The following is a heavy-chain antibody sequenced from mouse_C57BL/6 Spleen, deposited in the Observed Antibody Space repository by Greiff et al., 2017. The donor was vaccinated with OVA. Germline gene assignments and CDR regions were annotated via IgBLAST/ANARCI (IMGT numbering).Heavy chain of an antibody. D-gene: IGHD2-5*01. CDR1: GYSITSGYY. CDR3: ARDRGYYSKGGFDY. CDR2: ISYDGSN. J-gene: IGHJ2*01. V-gene: IGHV3-6*01. Sequence: EVQLVESGPGLVKPSQSLSLTCSVTGYSITSGYYWNWIRQFPGNKLEWMGYISYDGSNNYNPSLKNRISITRDTSKNQFFLKLNSVTTEDTATYYCARDRGYYSKGGFDYWGQGTTLTVSS.